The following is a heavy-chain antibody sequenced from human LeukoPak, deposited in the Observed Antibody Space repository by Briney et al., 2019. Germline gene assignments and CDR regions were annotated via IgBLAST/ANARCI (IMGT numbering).Heavy chain of an antibody. D-gene: IGHD2-15*01. J-gene: IGHJ6*03. CDR3: ARAGCSGGSCYNYYYYMDV. CDR2: IYYSGST. CDR1: GGSFSGYY. Sequence: SETLSLTCAVYGGSFSGYYWSWIRQPPGKGLEWIGYIYYSGSTNYNPSLKSRVTISVDTSKNQFSLKLSSVTAADTAVYYCARAGCSGGSCYNYYYYMDVWGKGTTVTISS. V-gene: IGHV4-59*01.